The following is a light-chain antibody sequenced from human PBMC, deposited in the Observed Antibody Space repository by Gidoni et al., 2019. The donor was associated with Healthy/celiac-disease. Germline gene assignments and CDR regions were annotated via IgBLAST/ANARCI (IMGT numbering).Light chain of an antibody. CDR1: QSISSY. CDR3: QQSYSTLYT. Sequence: DIQMTQSPSSLSASVGDRVTITCRASQSISSYLNWYQQKPGKAPKRLIYASSSLQSGVPSRFSGSGSGTDFTLTISILQPEDFATYYCQQSYSTLYTFGQGTKLEIK. J-gene: IGKJ2*01. V-gene: IGKV1-39*01. CDR2: ASS.